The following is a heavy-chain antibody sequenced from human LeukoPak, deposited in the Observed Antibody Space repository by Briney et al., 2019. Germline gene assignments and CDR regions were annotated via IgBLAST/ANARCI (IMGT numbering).Heavy chain of an antibody. J-gene: IGHJ4*02. CDR1: GFTFSDYY. Sequence: KPGGSLRLSCAASGFTFSDYYMSWIRQAPGKGLEWVSYISSSGSTIYYADSVKGRFTISRDNAKNSLYLQMNSLRAEDTAVYYCARLRHMVRENSNFDYWGQGTLVTVSS. CDR3: ARLRHMVRENSNFDY. D-gene: IGHD3-10*01. V-gene: IGHV3-11*04. CDR2: ISSSGSTI.